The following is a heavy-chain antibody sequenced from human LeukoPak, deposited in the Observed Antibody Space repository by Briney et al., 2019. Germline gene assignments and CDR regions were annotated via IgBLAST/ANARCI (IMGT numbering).Heavy chain of an antibody. CDR3: ARDSPPDRYYDILTGPNWFDP. V-gene: IGHV1-46*01. CDR1: VYTFTSYY. D-gene: IGHD3-9*01. Sequence: ASVNVSYKPSVYTFTSYYMHGVRQPPAQGLEWMGIINPRCGNTSYAQILQGRVNMTRDMSTSTVYMELSSLRSEDTGVYYRARDSPPDRYYDILTGPNWFDPWGQGTLVTVSS. J-gene: IGHJ5*02. CDR2: INPRCGNT.